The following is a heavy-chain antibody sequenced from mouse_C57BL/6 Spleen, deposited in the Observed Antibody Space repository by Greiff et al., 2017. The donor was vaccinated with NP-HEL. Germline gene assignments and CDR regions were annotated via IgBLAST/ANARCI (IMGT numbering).Heavy chain of an antibody. CDR2: ISSGSSTI. D-gene: IGHD2-3*01. CDR1: GFTFSDYG. V-gene: IGHV5-17*01. CDR3: GRQEGYDGYYFDY. Sequence: EVKLVESGGGLVKPGGSLKLSCAASGFTFSDYGMHWVRQAPEKGLEWVAYISSGSSTIYYADTVKGRFTISRDNAKNTLFLQMTSLRSEDTAMYYCGRQEGYDGYYFDYWGQGTTLTVSS. J-gene: IGHJ2*01.